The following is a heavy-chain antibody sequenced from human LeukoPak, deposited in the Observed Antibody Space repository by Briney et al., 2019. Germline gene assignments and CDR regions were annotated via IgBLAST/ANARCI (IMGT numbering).Heavy chain of an antibody. V-gene: IGHV3-30*04. Sequence: GGSLRLSCAASGFTFSSHVMHWVRQAPGKGLDWVAFVKYDGISEFYTDPVKGRFRISRDDSQSTVYLQMNSLKPEDTAVYYCARDNRHFVVVSGMTDHYMDVWGKGATVTISS. J-gene: IGHJ6*03. CDR1: GFTFSSHV. D-gene: IGHD2-21*01. CDR2: VKYDGISE. CDR3: ARDNRHFVVVSGMTDHYMDV.